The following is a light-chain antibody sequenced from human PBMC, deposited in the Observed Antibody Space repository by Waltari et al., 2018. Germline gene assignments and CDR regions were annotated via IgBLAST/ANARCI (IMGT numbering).Light chain of an antibody. V-gene: IGLV1-47*01. CDR1: SSNIGSDF. J-gene: IGLJ3*02. Sequence: QSVLTQPPSASGTPGQRVTISCSGSSSNIGSDFLSWYQQPPGTAPKPLAYRNNQRPPGVPDRSSGSKSGTSASLAISGLRSEDEADYYCAAWDDSLSGPGVFGGGTKLTVL. CDR2: RNN. CDR3: AAWDDSLSGPGV.